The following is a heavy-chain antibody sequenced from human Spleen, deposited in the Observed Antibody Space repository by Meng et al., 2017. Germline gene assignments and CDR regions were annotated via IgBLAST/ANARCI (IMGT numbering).Heavy chain of an antibody. CDR1: DFTFSGSD. V-gene: IGHV3-73*01. D-gene: IGHD3-22*01. CDR2: ITNKANTYAT. Sequence: GESLKISCAASDFTFSGSDVHWVRQASGKGLEWVGRITNKANTYATTYAASGKGRFTIYRDDSRNTALLQMISLKAEDTVLYYCTIYSNGHIWGQGTMVTVSS. J-gene: IGHJ3*02. CDR3: TIYSNGHI.